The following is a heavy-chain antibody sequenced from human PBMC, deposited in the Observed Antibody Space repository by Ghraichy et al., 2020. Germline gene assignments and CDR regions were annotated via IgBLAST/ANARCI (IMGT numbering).Heavy chain of an antibody. CDR3: AKAPHDYGDYPDY. J-gene: IGHJ4*02. D-gene: IGHD4-17*01. V-gene: IGHV3-30*18. CDR2: ISYDGSNK. Sequence: GESLNISCAASGFTFSSYGMHWVRQAPGKGLEWVAVISYDGSNKYYADSVKGRFTISRDNSKNTLYLQMNSLRAEDTAVYYCAKAPHDYGDYPDYWGQGTLVTVSS. CDR1: GFTFSSYG.